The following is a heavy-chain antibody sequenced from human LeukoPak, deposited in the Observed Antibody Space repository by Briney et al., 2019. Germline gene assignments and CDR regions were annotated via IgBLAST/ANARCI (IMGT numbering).Heavy chain of an antibody. CDR1: GGSISTYY. Sequence: SETLSLTCTVSGGSISTYYWSWIRQPPGKGLEWIGYIYYSGSTNYNPSLKSRVTISVDTSKNPFSLNLTSVTAADTAVYYCARGDYYGSGSYNWFDPWGQGTLVTVSS. CDR2: IYYSGST. D-gene: IGHD3-10*01. CDR3: ARGDYYGSGSYNWFDP. V-gene: IGHV4-59*01. J-gene: IGHJ5*02.